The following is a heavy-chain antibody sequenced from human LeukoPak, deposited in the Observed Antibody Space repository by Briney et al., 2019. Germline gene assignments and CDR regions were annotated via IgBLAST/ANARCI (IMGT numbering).Heavy chain of an antibody. Sequence: GRSLRLTCAASGFTFTDYYMIWIRQAPGKGLEWVSYISGKDSTIYYADSVKGRFTVSRDNAKNSLYLQMNSLTAEDTAVYYCARGGSFCDPWGQGTLVTVSS. CDR1: GFTFTDYY. V-gene: IGHV3-11*01. J-gene: IGHJ5*02. CDR3: ARGGSFCDP. D-gene: IGHD2/OR15-2a*01. CDR2: ISGKDSTI.